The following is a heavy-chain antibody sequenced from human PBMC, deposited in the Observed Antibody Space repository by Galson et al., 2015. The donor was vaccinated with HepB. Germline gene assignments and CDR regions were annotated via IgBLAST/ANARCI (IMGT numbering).Heavy chain of an antibody. J-gene: IGHJ4*02. CDR3: ARELGAELSPDY. Sequence: SVKVSCKASGYTFTSYYMHWVRQAPGQGLEWMGIINPSGGSTSYAQKFQGRVTMTRDTSTSTVYMELSSLRPEDTAVYYCARELGAELSPDYWGQGTLVTVSS. CDR1: GYTFTSYY. V-gene: IGHV1-46*01. D-gene: IGHD3-16*01. CDR2: INPSGGST.